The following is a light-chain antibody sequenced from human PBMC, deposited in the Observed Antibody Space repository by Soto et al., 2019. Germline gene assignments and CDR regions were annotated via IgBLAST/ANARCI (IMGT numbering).Light chain of an antibody. Sequence: IQMTQSPSSVSASVGHSVTITCRASQSISSYLNWYQQKQGKVPKLMIYAASSLQSGVPSRFSGSGYGTDFNLTISSLQTEDFATYYCQQSYSTAWTFGQGTKVDI. CDR2: AAS. J-gene: IGKJ1*01. V-gene: IGKV1-39*01. CDR3: QQSYSTAWT. CDR1: QSISSY.